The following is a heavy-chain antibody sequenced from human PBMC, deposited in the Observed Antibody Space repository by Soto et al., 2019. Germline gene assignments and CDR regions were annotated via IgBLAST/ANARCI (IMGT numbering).Heavy chain of an antibody. J-gene: IGHJ4*02. D-gene: IGHD1-26*01. CDR3: TTDRWELLFNY. CDR1: SVNNAW. Sequence: SVNNAWMNWVRQAPGKGLEWVGRIKSKTDGGTTDYAAPVKGRFTISRDDSKNTLYLQMNSLKTEDTAVYYCTTDRWELLFNYWGQGTLVTVSS. V-gene: IGHV3-15*07. CDR2: IKSKTDGGTT.